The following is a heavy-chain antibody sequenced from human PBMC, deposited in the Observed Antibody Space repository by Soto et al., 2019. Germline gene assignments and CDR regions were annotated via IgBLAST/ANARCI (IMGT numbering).Heavy chain of an antibody. J-gene: IGHJ6*03. Sequence: ASVKVSCKASGYTFTSYDINWVRQATGQGLEWMGWMNPNSGNTGYAQKFQGRVTMTRNTSISTAYMELSSLRSEDTAVYYCARVYQLRYYYYYYMDVWRKGTTVTVSS. D-gene: IGHD2-2*01. CDR1: GYTFTSYD. CDR2: MNPNSGNT. V-gene: IGHV1-8*01. CDR3: ARVYQLRYYYYYYMDV.